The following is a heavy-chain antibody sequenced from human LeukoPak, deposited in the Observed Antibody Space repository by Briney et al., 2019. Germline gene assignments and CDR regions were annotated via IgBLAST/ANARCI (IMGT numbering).Heavy chain of an antibody. Sequence: SVKVSCKASGGTFSSYAISWGRQAPGQGLEWMGGIIPIFGTANYAQKFQGRVTITADESTSTAYMELSSLRSEVTAVYHCARSSLWTGYPQASPNYNYYYGMDVWGKGTTVTVSS. J-gene: IGHJ6*04. CDR1: GGTFSSYA. CDR3: ARSSLWTGYPQASPNYNYYYGMDV. CDR2: IIPIFGTA. V-gene: IGHV1-69*01. D-gene: IGHD3/OR15-3a*01.